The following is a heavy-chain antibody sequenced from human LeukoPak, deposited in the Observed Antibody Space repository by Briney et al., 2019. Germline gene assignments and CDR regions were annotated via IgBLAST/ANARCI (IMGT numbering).Heavy chain of an antibody. V-gene: IGHV3-23*01. CDR2: ISSGDAHT. CDR1: GFTFITYV. Sequence: GGSLRLSCAPPGFTFITYVMGWVRQTPGKGLEWVSAISSGDAHTYSADSVRGRFTISRDNSKNTLYLQMNSLRAEDTAVYYCARFPGGNFHSWGQGTLVTVSS. D-gene: IGHD3-3*01. J-gene: IGHJ4*02. CDR3: ARFPGGNFHS.